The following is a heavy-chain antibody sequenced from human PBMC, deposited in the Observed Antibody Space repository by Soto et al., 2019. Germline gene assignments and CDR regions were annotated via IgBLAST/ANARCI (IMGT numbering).Heavy chain of an antibody. J-gene: IGHJ6*02. V-gene: IGHV4-31*02. Sequence: SETRSRTWTVSGGSISSGVYYWIGIRQHPGKVLEWIGYIYYRGSTYYNPSLKSRVTISVDTSKNQFSLKLSSVTAADTAVYYCAKGKDSHYYYYGMDVWGQGTTVTVSS. D-gene: IGHD2-15*01. CDR2: IYYRGST. CDR1: GGSISSGVYY. CDR3: AKGKDSHYYYYGMDV.